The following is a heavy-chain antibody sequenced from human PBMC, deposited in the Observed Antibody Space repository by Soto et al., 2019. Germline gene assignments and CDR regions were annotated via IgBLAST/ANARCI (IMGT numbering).Heavy chain of an antibody. J-gene: IGHJ6*03. CDR2: INPNSGGT. CDR3: ARSGSGSYYYYYYMDV. CDR1: GYTFTGYY. V-gene: IGHV1-2*04. Sequence: ASVKVSCKASGYTFTGYYMHWVRQAPGQGLEWMGWINPNSGGTNYAQKFQGWVTMTRDTSISTAYMELSRLRSDDTAVYYCARSGSGSYYYYYYMDVWGKGTTVTVSS. D-gene: IGHD3-10*01.